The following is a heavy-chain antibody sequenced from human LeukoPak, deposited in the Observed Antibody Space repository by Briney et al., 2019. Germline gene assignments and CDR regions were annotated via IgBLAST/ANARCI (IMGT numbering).Heavy chain of an antibody. V-gene: IGHV3-33*01. D-gene: IGHD1-7*01. CDR1: GFTFSSFG. CDR3: VRGVGVSRFNYLDP. Sequence: GGSLRLSCAVSGFTFSSFGMHWVRQAPGKGLEWVAVIWYDASNKYYVDSGKGRFTISRANSKNTLYLQMNSLRDDDTAVYYCVRGVGVSRFNYLDPWGQGTLVIVSS. CDR2: IWYDASNK. J-gene: IGHJ5*02.